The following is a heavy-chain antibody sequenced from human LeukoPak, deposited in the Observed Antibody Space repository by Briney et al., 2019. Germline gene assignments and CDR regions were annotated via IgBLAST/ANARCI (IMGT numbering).Heavy chain of an antibody. CDR3: ARDAPSIAARPGDY. Sequence: PGGSLRLSCAASGFTFSSYWMSWVRQAPGKGLEWVANIKQDGSEKYYVDSVKGRFTISRDNAKNSLYLQMNSLRAEDTAVYYCARDAPSIAARPGDYWGQGTLVSVSS. CDR1: GFTFSSYW. J-gene: IGHJ4*02. CDR2: IKQDGSEK. V-gene: IGHV3-7*01. D-gene: IGHD6-6*01.